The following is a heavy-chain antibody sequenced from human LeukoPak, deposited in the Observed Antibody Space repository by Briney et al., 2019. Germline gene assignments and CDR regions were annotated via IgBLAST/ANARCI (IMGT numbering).Heavy chain of an antibody. J-gene: IGHJ3*02. CDR3: ARELYSGSYLYAFDI. CDR2: MNPNSGNT. CDR1: GYTFTSYD. Sequence: ATVKVSCKASGYTFTSYDINWVRQATGQGLEWMGWMNPNSGNTGYAQKFQGRVTITRNTSISTAYMELSSLRSEDTAVYYCARELYSGSYLYAFDIWGQGTMVTVSS. D-gene: IGHD1-26*01. V-gene: IGHV1-8*03.